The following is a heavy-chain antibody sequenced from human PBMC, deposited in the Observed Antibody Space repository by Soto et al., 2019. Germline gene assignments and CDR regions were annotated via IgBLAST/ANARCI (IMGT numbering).Heavy chain of an antibody. CDR3: ARGRTVRNYADDSSDYFYFFDY. V-gene: IGHV4-59*01. D-gene: IGHD3-22*01. J-gene: IGHJ4*02. CDR2: VYYTGST. CDR1: GDSISTFY. Sequence: PSETLSLTCTVSGDSISTFYWGWMRQSPGKELEWIGYVYYTGSTNCNPSLKSRVTISVDRSKNQFSLKLTSANAADTAVYYCARGRTVRNYADDSSDYFYFFDYWGQGTQVTVSS.